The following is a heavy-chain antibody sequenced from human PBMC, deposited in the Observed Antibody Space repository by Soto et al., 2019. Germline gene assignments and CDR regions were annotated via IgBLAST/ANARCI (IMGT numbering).Heavy chain of an antibody. CDR3: ARHGFGTDYDILTGYLLIDY. D-gene: IGHD3-9*01. J-gene: IGHJ4*02. CDR2: IYYSGST. V-gene: IGHV4-59*08. Sequence: PSETLSLTCTVSGGSISSCYWSWIRQPPGKGLEWIGYIYYSGSTNYNPSLKSRVTISVDTSKNQFSLKLSSVTAADTAVYYCARHGFGTDYDILTGYLLIDYWGQGTLVTVSS. CDR1: GGSISSCY.